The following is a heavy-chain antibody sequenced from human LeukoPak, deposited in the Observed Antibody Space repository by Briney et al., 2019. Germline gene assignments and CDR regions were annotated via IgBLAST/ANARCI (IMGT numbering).Heavy chain of an antibody. V-gene: IGHV3-66*01. Sequence: GGSLRLSCAASGFTVSSNYMSWVRQAPGKGLEWVSVIYSGGSTYYADSVKGRFTISRDNSKNTLYLQMNSLRAEDTAVYYCAKDIQVATITVLDYWGQGTLVTVSS. CDR3: AKDIQVATITVLDY. CDR2: IYSGGST. J-gene: IGHJ4*02. CDR1: GFTVSSNY. D-gene: IGHD5-12*01.